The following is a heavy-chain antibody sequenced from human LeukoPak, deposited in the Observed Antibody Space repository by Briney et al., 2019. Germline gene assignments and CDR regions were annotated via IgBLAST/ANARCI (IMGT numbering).Heavy chain of an antibody. J-gene: IGHJ4*02. CDR1: GVSLSSYY. CDR3: ARENPIRGGNSLDY. CDR2: IYYSGST. Sequence: SETLSLTCTVSGVSLSSYYWSWLRQPRGKGLAWIGYIYYSGSTNYNPSLKSRVTISLDTAENQFSLKLTSVSAADTAVYYCARENPIRGGNSLDYWGQGTLVTVSS. V-gene: IGHV4-59*01. D-gene: IGHD4-23*01.